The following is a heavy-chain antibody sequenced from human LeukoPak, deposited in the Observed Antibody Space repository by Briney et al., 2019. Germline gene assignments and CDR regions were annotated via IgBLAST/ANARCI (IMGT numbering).Heavy chain of an antibody. V-gene: IGHV3-7*01. CDR1: GFTFSSYW. CDR3: ASRRDGYNFGAFDI. Sequence: AGGSLRLSCAASGFTFSSYWMSWVRQAPGKGLEWVANIKQDGSEKYYVDSVKGRFTISRDNAKNSLYLQMNSLRAEDTAVYYCASRRDGYNFGAFDIWGQGTMVTVSP. D-gene: IGHD5-24*01. CDR2: IKQDGSEK. J-gene: IGHJ3*02.